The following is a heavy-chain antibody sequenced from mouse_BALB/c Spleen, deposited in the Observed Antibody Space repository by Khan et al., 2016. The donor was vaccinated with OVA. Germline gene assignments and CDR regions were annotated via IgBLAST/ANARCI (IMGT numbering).Heavy chain of an antibody. CDR1: GYTFTNYG. CDR3: SGISSYWYSDD. Sequence: QIQLVQSGPELMKPGETVKLSCKASGYTFTNYGMNWVKQAPGKGLKWMGCINTYTGEPTYADDFKGRFVFSLDTSDSTAYLQISNLKNEDMTTYFCSGISSYWYSDDWGEGTTVTVSS. J-gene: IGHJ1*01. D-gene: IGHD6-2*01. V-gene: IGHV9-1*02. CDR2: INTYTGEP.